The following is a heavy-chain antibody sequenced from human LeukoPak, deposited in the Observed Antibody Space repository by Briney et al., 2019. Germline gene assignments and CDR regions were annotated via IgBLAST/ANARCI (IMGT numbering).Heavy chain of an antibody. CDR1: GGSFSGYY. J-gene: IGHJ5*02. D-gene: IGHD2-2*01. Sequence: SETLSLTCAVYGGSFSGYYWSWIRQTPGKGLEWIGEINHSGSTNYNPSLKSRVTISVDTSKNQFSLKLSSVTAADTAVYYCARCRVGYCSSTSCYRAPYNWFDPWGQGTLVTVSS. V-gene: IGHV4-34*01. CDR3: ARCRVGYCSSTSCYRAPYNWFDP. CDR2: INHSGST.